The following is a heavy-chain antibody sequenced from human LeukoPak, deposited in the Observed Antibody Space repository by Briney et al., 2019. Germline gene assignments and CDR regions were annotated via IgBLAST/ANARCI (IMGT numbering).Heavy chain of an antibody. CDR1: GFTFSSYS. Sequence: PGGSLRLSCAASGFTFSSYSMNWVRQAPGKGLEWVSSISSSSSYIYYADSVKGRFTISRDNAKNSLYLQMNSLRAEDTAVYYCASEAYYDILTGYYFSWGQGTLVTVSS. D-gene: IGHD3-9*01. J-gene: IGHJ5*02. V-gene: IGHV3-21*01. CDR3: ASEAYYDILTGYYFS. CDR2: ISSSSSYI.